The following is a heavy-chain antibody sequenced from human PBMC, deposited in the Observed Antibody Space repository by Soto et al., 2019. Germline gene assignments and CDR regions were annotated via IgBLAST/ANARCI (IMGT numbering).Heavy chain of an antibody. CDR1: GASLSGYY. D-gene: IGHD6-6*01. J-gene: IGHJ4*02. CDR2: ISQSGNT. V-gene: IGHV4-34*01. CDR3: ARAPKVSGSSQTRPDF. Sequence: SETLSLTCAVYGASLSGYYWSWIRQPPGKGLEWIGEISQSGNTNYSPSLKSRVSISIDTSKKQFSLNLASVSAADTAVYYCARAPKVSGSSQTRPDFWGQGTLVTVSS.